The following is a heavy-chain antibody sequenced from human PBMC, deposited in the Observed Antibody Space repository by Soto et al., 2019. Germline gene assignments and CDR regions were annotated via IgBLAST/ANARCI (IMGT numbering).Heavy chain of an antibody. J-gene: IGHJ4*02. D-gene: IGHD6-19*01. CDR3: ARVVAVDLNKFGQSPNYFDY. CDR1: GFTFSSYA. V-gene: IGHV3-30-3*01. CDR2: ISYDGSNK. Sequence: PGGSLRLSCAASGFTFSSYAMHWVRQAPGKGLEWVAVISYDGSNKYYADSVKGRFTISRDNSKNTLYLQMNSLRAEDTAVYYCARVVAVDLNKFGQSPNYFDYWGQGTQVTVSS.